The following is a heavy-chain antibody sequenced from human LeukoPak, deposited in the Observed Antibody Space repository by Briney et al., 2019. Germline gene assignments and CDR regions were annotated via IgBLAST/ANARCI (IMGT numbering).Heavy chain of an antibody. V-gene: IGHV5-51*01. CDR2: IYPGDSDT. CDR3: ATYGGDTNWFDP. Sequence: GESLKISCEGSGYSFSDYWIGWVRQRPGKGLEWMGIIYPGDSDTRHSPSFQDQVTMSVDESINTAYLQWSSLKASDTAMYYCATYGGDTNWFDPWGQGTLVIVSS. J-gene: IGHJ5*02. CDR1: GYSFSDYW. D-gene: IGHD2-21*02.